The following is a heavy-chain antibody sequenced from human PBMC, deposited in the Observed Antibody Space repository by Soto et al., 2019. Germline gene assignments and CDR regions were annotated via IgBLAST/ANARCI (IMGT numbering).Heavy chain of an antibody. CDR2: ISGSDGKT. D-gene: IGHD3-3*01. V-gene: IGHV3-23*01. CDR3: ARWSYLDY. Sequence: GGSLRLSCAASGFSFGSYSLSWVRQAPGKGLEWVSTISGSDGKTFYADSVKGRFSISRDTSQSTLYLQMNSLRADDTAMYYCARWSYLDYWGQGTRVTVSS. J-gene: IGHJ4*02. CDR1: GFSFGSYS.